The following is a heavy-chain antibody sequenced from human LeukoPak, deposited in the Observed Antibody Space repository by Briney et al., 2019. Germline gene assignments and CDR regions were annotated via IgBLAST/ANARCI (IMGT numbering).Heavy chain of an antibody. CDR2: IKKDGSEK. CDR3: AKDGAGSGSYWGFDY. CDR1: GFTFSSYW. D-gene: IGHD3-10*01. Sequence: GGSLRLSCAASGFTFSSYWMSWVRQAPGKGLEWVANIKKDGSEKYYVDSVRGRFTISRDNSKNTLYLQMNSLRAEDTAVYYCAKDGAGSGSYWGFDYWGQGTLVTVSS. V-gene: IGHV3-7*01. J-gene: IGHJ4*02.